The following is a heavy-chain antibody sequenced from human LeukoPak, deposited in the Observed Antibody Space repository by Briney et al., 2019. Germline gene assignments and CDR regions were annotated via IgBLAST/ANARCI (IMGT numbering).Heavy chain of an antibody. CDR1: GFTFSGFW. J-gene: IGHJ5*02. V-gene: IGHV3-74*01. Sequence: GGSLRLSCAASGFTFSGFWMHWVRQAPGKGLVWVSRINSDGTTTTYADSVKGRFTISRDNAKNTLFLQMNSLRAEDTAVYYCARGGYLEPTAMPSWGQGTLVTVSS. CDR2: INSDGTTT. CDR3: ARGGYLEPTAMPS. D-gene: IGHD2-2*01.